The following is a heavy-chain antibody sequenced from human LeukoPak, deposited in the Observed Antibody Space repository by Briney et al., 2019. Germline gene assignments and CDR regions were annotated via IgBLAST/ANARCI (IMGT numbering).Heavy chain of an antibody. CDR3: AIDRSSSSCDASDI. V-gene: IGHV4-34*01. D-gene: IGHD6-13*01. J-gene: IGHJ3*02. Sequence: SETLSLTCAVYGESFSGYYWSWIRLPPGKGLEWIGEINHSGSTNYNPSLKSRVTISVDTSKNQFSLKLSAVTAADTAVYYCAIDRSSSSCDASDIWGQGTMVTVSS. CDR1: GESFSGYY. CDR2: INHSGST.